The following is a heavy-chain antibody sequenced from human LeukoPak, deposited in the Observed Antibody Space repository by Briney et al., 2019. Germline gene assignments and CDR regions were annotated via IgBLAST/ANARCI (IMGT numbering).Heavy chain of an antibody. CDR3: ARIVGYYDSSGYLGY. J-gene: IGHJ4*02. Sequence: EASVKVSCKASGYTFTGYYMHWVRQAPGQGLEWMGWINPNSGGTNYAQKFQGRVTMTRDTSISTAYMELSRLRSDDTAVYYCARIVGYYDSSGYLGYWGQGTLVTVSS. D-gene: IGHD3-22*01. V-gene: IGHV1-2*02. CDR1: GYTFTGYY. CDR2: INPNSGGT.